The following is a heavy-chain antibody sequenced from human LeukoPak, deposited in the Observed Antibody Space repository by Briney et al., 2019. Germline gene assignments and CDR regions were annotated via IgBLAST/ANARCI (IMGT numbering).Heavy chain of an antibody. CDR3: ARDYSGYNRLDY. V-gene: IGHV4-31*03. J-gene: IGHJ4*02. CDR1: GGSMSSGAYY. Sequence: SETLSLTCTVSGGSMSSGAYYWTWIRQYPGKGLEWIGYIYYSGTTYYNPSPKSRITISVDTSKDQFSLRLSSVTAADTAVYYCARDYSGYNRLDYWGQGTLVTVSS. CDR2: IYYSGTT. D-gene: IGHD5-12*01.